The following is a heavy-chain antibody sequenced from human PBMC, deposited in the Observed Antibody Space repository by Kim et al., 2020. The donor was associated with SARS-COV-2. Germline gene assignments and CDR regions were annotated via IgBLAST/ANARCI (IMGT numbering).Heavy chain of an antibody. CDR1: GFTFRKYV. V-gene: IGHV3-23*01. Sequence: GGSLRLSCEASGFTFRKYVMNWVRQVPGXGPELLSXXSDVXRILXYAXAVKXRFXVSRDNSKNTLFLQXDSLRXXXTAIYYCXAXYLVADYYXLDVXGQG. CDR2: XSDVXRIL. CDR3: XAXYLVADYYXLDV. J-gene: IGHJ6*01.